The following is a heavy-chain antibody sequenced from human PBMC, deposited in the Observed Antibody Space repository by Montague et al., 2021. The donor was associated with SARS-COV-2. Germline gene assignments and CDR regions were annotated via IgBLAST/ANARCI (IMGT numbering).Heavy chain of an antibody. CDR1: GSTFDDYG. CDR3: VRGFRNGPFDV. D-gene: IGHD1-14*01. Sequence: SLRLSCAASGSTFDDYGMSWVRQGPGKGLEWVSGITRNSDSTDFADSVKGRFTISRDNAKNSLYLQMNSLRAEDTALYYCVRGFRNGPFDVWGQGTLVSVSS. CDR2: ITRNSDST. J-gene: IGHJ4*02. V-gene: IGHV3-20*04.